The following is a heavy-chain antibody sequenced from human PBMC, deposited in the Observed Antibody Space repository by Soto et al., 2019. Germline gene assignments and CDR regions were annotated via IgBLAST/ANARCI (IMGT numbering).Heavy chain of an antibody. V-gene: IGHV4-30-4*02. D-gene: IGHD4-4*01. Sequence: PSDTLSLTCTVSGGSISSGDYYWSWIRQPPGKGLEWIGYIYYSGSTYYNPSLKSRVTISVDTSKNQFSLKLSSVTAADTAVYYCARQKHDYSNPSGWFDPWGQGTLVTVSS. CDR3: ARQKHDYSNPSGWFDP. CDR2: IYYSGST. CDR1: GGSISSGDYY. J-gene: IGHJ5*02.